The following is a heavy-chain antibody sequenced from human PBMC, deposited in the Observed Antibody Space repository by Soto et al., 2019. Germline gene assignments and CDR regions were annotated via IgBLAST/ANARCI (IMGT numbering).Heavy chain of an antibody. J-gene: IGHJ3*02. D-gene: IGHD3-3*01. V-gene: IGHV3-21*01. CDR3: ATSYDFWSGYYWAPGAFDI. CDR1: GFTFSSYS. CDR2: ISSSSSYI. Sequence: EVQLVESGGGLVKPGGSLRLSCAASGFTFSSYSMNWVGQAPGKGLEWVSSISSSSSYIYYADSVKGRFTISRDNAKNSLYLQMNSLRAEDTAVYYCATSYDFWSGYYWAPGAFDIWGQGTMVTVSS.